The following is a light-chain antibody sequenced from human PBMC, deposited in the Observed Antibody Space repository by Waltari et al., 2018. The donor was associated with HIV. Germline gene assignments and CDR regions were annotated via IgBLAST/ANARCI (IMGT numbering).Light chain of an antibody. Sequence: EIVLTQSPGTLSLSPGERATLSCRASQSVSSSYLAWYQQKPGQAPRLLIYGASSRATGIPDRFSGSGSGTDFTLTISRLEPEDFAVYYCQQGSSWPLTF. CDR2: GAS. V-gene: IGKV3D-20*02. J-gene: IGKJ3*01. CDR1: QSVSSSY. CDR3: QQGSSWPLT.